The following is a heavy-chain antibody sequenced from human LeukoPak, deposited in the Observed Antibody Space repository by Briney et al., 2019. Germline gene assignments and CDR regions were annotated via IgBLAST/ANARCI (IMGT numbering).Heavy chain of an antibody. CDR3: AVKKYYYASGDYGWFDP. J-gene: IGHJ5*02. CDR2: IKXDGSEQ. V-gene: IGHV3-7*01. Sequence: GGSLXXSCXAXGFTFSSYWMSWVGEAPGRGGEGVASIKXDGSEQKCVDSVKGRFTISRDNDRNSLYVQMNRLRDEETAVYYCAVKKYYYASGDYGWFDPWGQGTLVTVSS. D-gene: IGHD3-22*01. CDR1: GFTFSSYW.